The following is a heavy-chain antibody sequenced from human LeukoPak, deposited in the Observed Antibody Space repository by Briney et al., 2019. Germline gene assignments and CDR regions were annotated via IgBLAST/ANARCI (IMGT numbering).Heavy chain of an antibody. V-gene: IGHV3-30-3*01. CDR3: AREGYYGSGSPPSLYFDY. CDR2: TSSDLNVK. D-gene: IGHD3-10*01. Sequence: GGSLRLSCAASGFTFRNYVIHWVRQAPGKGLEWVAVTSSDLNVKLYADSVKGRFTISRDNSRSTLYLQMNSLRPEDTAIYYCAREGYYGSGSPPSLYFDYCGQGTLVTVSS. J-gene: IGHJ4*02. CDR1: GFTFRNYV.